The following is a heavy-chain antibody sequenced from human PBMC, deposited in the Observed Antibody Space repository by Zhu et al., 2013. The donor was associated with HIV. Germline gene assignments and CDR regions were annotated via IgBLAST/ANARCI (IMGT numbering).Heavy chain of an antibody. J-gene: IGHJ5*02. CDR2: IIPIFGTA. CDR3: AREQPYDYVWGNSRMNNWFDP. Sequence: QVQLVQSGAEVKKPGSSVKVSCKASGGTFSSYAISWVRQAPGQGLEWMGGIIPIFGTANYAQRFQGRVTITADKSTSTAYMELSRLRSADTAVYYCAREQPYDYVWGNSRMNNWFDPWGQGTLVTVST. CDR1: GGTFSSYA. D-gene: IGHD3-16*02. V-gene: IGHV1-69*06.